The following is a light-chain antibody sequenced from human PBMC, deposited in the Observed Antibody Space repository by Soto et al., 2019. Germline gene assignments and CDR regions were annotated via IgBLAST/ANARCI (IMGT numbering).Light chain of an antibody. CDR1: SSDVGTYNL. CDR2: EST. CDR3: SSYTSSTTYV. J-gene: IGLJ1*01. V-gene: IGLV2-14*02. Sequence: QSALTQPASVSGSPGQSITFSCTGTSSDVGTYNLVSWYQQRPGKAPKLMIFESTKRPSGVSNRFSGSKSGNTASLTISGLQAEDEADYYCSSYTSSTTYVFATVTKLTVL.